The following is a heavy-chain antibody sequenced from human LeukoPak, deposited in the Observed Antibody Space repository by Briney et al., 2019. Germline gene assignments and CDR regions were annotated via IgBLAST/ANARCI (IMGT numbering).Heavy chain of an antibody. CDR1: GYTFTGYY. Sequence: ASVKVSCKASGYTFTGYYMHWVRQAPGQGLEWMGWINPNSGVTNYAQKFQGRVTMTRDTSISTVYMELSRLRSDDTAVYYCAKQGALVKGIDYWGQGTLVTVSS. CDR2: INPNSGVT. D-gene: IGHD6-13*01. CDR3: AKQGALVKGIDY. J-gene: IGHJ4*02. V-gene: IGHV1-2*02.